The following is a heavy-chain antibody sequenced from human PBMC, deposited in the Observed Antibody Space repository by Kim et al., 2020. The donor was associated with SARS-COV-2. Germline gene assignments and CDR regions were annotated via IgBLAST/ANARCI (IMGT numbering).Heavy chain of an antibody. CDR1: GGTFSSYA. CDR2: IIPIIGTA. CDR3: AREDDSSGRWGNWFDP. D-gene: IGHD3-22*01. V-gene: IGHV1-69*13. Sequence: SVKVSCKASGGTFSSYAISWVRQAPGQGLEWMGGIIPIIGTANYAQKFQGRVTITADESTSTAYMELSSLRSEDTAVYYCAREDDSSGRWGNWFDPWGQGTLVTVSS. J-gene: IGHJ5*02.